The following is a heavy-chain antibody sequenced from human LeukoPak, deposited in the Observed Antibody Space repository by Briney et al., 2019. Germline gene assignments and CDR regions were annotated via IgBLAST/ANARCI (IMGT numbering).Heavy chain of an antibody. CDR1: GGSISSGYYY. CDR3: AAYCTNGVCHGGAFDI. D-gene: IGHD2-8*01. CDR2: IYYSGST. Sequence: SDTLSLTCTVSGGSISSGYYYWSWIRQPPGKVLEWIGYIYYSGSTYYNPSLKSRVTISVDTSKNQFSLKLSSVTAADTAVYYCAAYCTNGVCHGGAFDIWGQGTMVTVSS. J-gene: IGHJ3*02. V-gene: IGHV4-30-4*02.